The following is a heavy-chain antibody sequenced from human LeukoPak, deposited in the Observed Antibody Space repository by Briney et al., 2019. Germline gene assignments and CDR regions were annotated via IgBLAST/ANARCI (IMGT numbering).Heavy chain of an antibody. V-gene: IGHV4-59*01. Sequence: SETLSLTCNVSGASISNYYWSWIRQSPGKGLEWIGFIYYSGSTNYNPSLESRVTISFDTSRNYFSLKLSSVTAADTAVYYCARVRYYDILTGYYGDGYFDYWGQGTLVTVSS. CDR3: ARVRYYDILTGYYGDGYFDY. CDR1: GASISNYY. CDR2: IYYSGST. D-gene: IGHD3-9*01. J-gene: IGHJ4*02.